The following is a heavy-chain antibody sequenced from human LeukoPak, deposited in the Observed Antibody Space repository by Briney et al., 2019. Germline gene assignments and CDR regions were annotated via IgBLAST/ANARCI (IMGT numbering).Heavy chain of an antibody. V-gene: IGHV3-21*01. CDR2: ISSSSSYI. Sequence: GGSLRLSCAASGFTFSSYSMNWVRQAPGKGLEWVSSISSSSSYIYYADSVKGRFTISRDNAKNSLYLQINSLRAEDTAVYYCARAGTWLYFDYWGQGTLVTVSS. CDR1: GFTFSSYS. D-gene: IGHD6-13*01. J-gene: IGHJ4*02. CDR3: ARAGTWLYFDY.